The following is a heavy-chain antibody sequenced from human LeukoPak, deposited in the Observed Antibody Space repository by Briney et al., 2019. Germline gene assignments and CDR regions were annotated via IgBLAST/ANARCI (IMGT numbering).Heavy chain of an antibody. J-gene: IGHJ4*02. D-gene: IGHD3-22*01. CDR3: AKVTYCYDSSGYYRENCFDY. Sequence: GGSLRLSCAASGFTFSSYAMSWVRQAPGKGLEWVSAISGSGGSTYYADSVKGRFTISRDNSKNTLYLQMNSLRAEDTAVYYCAKVTYCYDSSGYYRENCFDYWGQGTLVTVSS. CDR1: GFTFSSYA. CDR2: ISGSGGST. V-gene: IGHV3-23*01.